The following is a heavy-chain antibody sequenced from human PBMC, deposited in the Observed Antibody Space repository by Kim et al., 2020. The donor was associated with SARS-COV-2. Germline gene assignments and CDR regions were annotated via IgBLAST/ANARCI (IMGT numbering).Heavy chain of an antibody. D-gene: IGHD6-13*01. V-gene: IGHV3-13*01. J-gene: IGHJ6*02. CDR3: ARGTPIAAAGTVYYGMDV. Sequence: GGSLRLSCAASGFTFSSYDMHWVRQATGKGLEWVSAIGTAGDTYYPGSAKGRFTITRENAKNSLHLQMNSRGDGETAVYYCARGTPIAAAGTVYYGMDVWGQGTTVTVSS. CDR1: GFTFSSYD. CDR2: IGTAGDT.